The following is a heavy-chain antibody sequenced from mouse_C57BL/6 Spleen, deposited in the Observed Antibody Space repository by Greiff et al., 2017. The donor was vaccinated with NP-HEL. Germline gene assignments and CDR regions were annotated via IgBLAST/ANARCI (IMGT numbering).Heavy chain of an antibody. V-gene: IGHV1-59*01. Sequence: VQLQQPGAELVRPGTSVKLSCKASGYTFTSYWMHWVKQRPGQGLEWIGVIDPSDSYTNYNQKFKGKATLTVDTSSSTAYMQLSSLTSEDSAVYYCARSIGNYGAWFAYWGQGTLVTVSA. CDR3: ARSIGNYGAWFAY. CDR1: GYTFTSYW. D-gene: IGHD2-1*01. CDR2: IDPSDSYT. J-gene: IGHJ3*01.